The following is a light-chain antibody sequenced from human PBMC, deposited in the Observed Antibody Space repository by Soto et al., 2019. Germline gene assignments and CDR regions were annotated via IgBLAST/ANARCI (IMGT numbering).Light chain of an antibody. CDR3: SSYVGSNNLL. CDR1: NSDVGGYNY. J-gene: IGLJ2*01. V-gene: IGLV2-8*01. CDR2: EVT. Sequence: QSALTQPPSASGSPGQSVTISCTGTNSDVGGYNYVAWYQQHPGKAPKLMIYEVTERPSGVPDRFSGSKSGNTASLTVSGLQAEDEADYYCSSYVGSNNLLFGGGTKLTVL.